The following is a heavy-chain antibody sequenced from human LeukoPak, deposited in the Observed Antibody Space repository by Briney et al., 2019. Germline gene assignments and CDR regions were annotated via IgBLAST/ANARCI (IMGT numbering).Heavy chain of an antibody. V-gene: IGHV1-69*06. CDR1: GGTFRSYA. D-gene: IGHD1-26*01. CDR3: ARSAYSGSYYPDY. J-gene: IGHJ4*02. Sequence: SVKVSCQASGGTFRSYAISWVRQAPGQGLEWMGGIIPIFGTANYAQKFQGRVTHTADKYTSTAYMELSSLRSEDTAVYYCARSAYSGSYYPDYWGQGTLVTVSS. CDR2: IIPIFGTA.